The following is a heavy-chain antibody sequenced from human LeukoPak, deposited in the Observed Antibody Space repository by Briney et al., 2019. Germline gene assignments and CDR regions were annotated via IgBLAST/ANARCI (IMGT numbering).Heavy chain of an antibody. CDR2: ISSSSSYI. CDR3: ASLSAMLHPLMGSDY. V-gene: IGHV3-21*04. D-gene: IGHD2-2*01. J-gene: IGHJ4*02. Sequence: GGSLRLSCAASGFTFSSYSMNWVRQAPGKGLEWVSSISSSSSYIYYADSVKGRFTISRDNAKNSLYLQMNSLRAEDTAVYYCASLSAMLHPLMGSDYWGQGTLVTVSS. CDR1: GFTFSSYS.